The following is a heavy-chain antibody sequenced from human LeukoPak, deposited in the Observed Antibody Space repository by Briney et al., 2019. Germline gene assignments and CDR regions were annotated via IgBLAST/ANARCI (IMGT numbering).Heavy chain of an antibody. CDR2: INPNSGGT. V-gene: IGHV1-2*02. CDR3: ARGVSIAARRRDY. D-gene: IGHD6-6*01. J-gene: IGHJ4*02. Sequence: GASVKVSCKASGGTFSSYAISWVRQAPGQGLEWMGWINPNSGGTNYAQKFQGRVTMTRDTSISTAYMELSRLRSDDTAVYYCARGVSIAARRRDYWGQGTLVTVSS. CDR1: GGTFSSYA.